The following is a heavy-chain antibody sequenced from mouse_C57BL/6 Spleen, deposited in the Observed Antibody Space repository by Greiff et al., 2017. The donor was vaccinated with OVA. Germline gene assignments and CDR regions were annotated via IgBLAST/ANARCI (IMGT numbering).Heavy chain of an antibody. V-gene: IGHV3-8*01. Sequence: EVKVEESGPGLAKPSQTLSLTCSVTGYSITSDYWNWIRKFPGNKLEYMGYLINCGSTYYNPSLKSRISITRDTSKNQYYLQLNSVTTEDTATYYCARYITTVVAKGYFDVWGTGTTVTVSS. J-gene: IGHJ1*03. CDR2: LINCGST. CDR1: GYSITSDY. D-gene: IGHD1-1*01. CDR3: ARYITTVVAKGYFDV.